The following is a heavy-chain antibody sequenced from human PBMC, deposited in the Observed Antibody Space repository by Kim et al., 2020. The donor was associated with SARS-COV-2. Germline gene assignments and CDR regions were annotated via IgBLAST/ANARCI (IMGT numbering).Heavy chain of an antibody. CDR1: GGSFSGYY. J-gene: IGHJ4*02. Sequence: SETLSLTCAVYGGSFSGYYWSWIRQAPGKGLEWIGEINHSGRTNYNPSLKSRVTISVDTSKNQFSLNLISVTAADTAIYYCARGVRTFSMIVVVLTAQTFYFDYWGQGSLVTVSS. CDR3: ARGVRTFSMIVVVLTAQTFYFDY. V-gene: IGHV4-34*01. CDR2: INHSGRT. D-gene: IGHD3-22*01.